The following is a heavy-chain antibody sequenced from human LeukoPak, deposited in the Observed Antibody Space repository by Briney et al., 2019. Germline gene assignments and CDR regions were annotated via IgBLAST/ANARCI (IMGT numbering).Heavy chain of an antibody. CDR3: ATSAYDFWSGYSPGFDY. CDR1: GGSISSYY. V-gene: IGHV4-34*01. D-gene: IGHD3-3*01. CDR2: INHSGST. Sequence: SETLSLTCTVSGGSISSYYWSWIRQPPGKGLEWIGEINHSGSTNYNPSLKSRVTISVDTSKNQFSLKLSSVTAADTAVYYCATSAYDFWSGYSPGFDYWGQGTLVTVSS. J-gene: IGHJ4*02.